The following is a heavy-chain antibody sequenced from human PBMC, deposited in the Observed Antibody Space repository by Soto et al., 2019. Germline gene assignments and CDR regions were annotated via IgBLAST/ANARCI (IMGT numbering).Heavy chain of an antibody. CDR2: INQHGSEK. V-gene: IGHV3-7*05. CDR1: GYTLSSYW. J-gene: IGHJ3*02. D-gene: IGHD1-26*01. Sequence: EVQLVESGGGLVQPGGSLRLSCAASGYTLSSYWMTWVRQAPGKGLECVASINQHGSEKYYVDSVKGRFTISRDDARNSLFLQMNSLRAEDTAVYYCARDPSWGAFDIWGQGTMVTVSS. CDR3: ARDPSWGAFDI.